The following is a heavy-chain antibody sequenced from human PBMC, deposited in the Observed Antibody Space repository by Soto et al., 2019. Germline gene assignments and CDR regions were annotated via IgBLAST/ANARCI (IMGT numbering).Heavy chain of an antibody. J-gene: IGHJ4*02. Sequence: EVQLVESGGGLVKPGGSLRLSCAASGFTFSSYSMNWVRQAPGKGLEWVSSITSSSSYIYYADSVKGRFTISRDNAKNSLYLQMNSLRAEDTAVYYCARGLVVVVATTPLWSDYWGQGTLATVSS. CDR2: ITSSSSYI. V-gene: IGHV3-21*01. CDR1: GFTFSSYS. D-gene: IGHD2-15*01. CDR3: ARGLVVVVATTPLWSDY.